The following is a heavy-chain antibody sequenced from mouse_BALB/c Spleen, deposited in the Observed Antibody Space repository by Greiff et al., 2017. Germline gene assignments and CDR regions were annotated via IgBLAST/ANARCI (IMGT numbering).Heavy chain of an antibody. V-gene: IGHV14-1*02. CDR3: APYGYDGYFDV. Sequence: EVMLVESGAELVRPGALVKLSCKASGFNIKDYYMHWVKQRPEQGLEWIGWIDPENGNTIYDPKFQGKASITADTSSNTAYLQLSSLTSEDTAVYYRAPYGYDGYFDVWGAGTTVTVSS. CDR2: IDPENGNT. D-gene: IGHD2-2*01. CDR1: GFNIKDYY. J-gene: IGHJ1*01.